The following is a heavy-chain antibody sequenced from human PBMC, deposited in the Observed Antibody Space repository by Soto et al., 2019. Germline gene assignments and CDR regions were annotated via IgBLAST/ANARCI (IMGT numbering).Heavy chain of an antibody. CDR1: GGSFSGYY. CDR3: ARGRRDYYDSSGYRLDY. D-gene: IGHD3-22*01. J-gene: IGHJ4*02. CDR2: INHSGST. Sequence: TSETLSLTCAVYGGSFSGYYWSWIRQPPGKGLEWIGEINHSGSTNYNPSLKSRVTISVDTSKNQFSLKLSSVTAADTAVYYCARGRRDYYDSSGYRLDYWGQGTLVTVSS. V-gene: IGHV4-34*01.